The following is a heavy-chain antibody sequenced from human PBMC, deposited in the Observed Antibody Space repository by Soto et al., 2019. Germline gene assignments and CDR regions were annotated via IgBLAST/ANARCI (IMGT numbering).Heavy chain of an antibody. CDR1: GFTFSSYG. J-gene: IGHJ4*02. CDR2: IWYDGSNK. CDR3: ARVAGGYVDY. V-gene: IGHV3-33*01. Sequence: QVQLVESGGGVVQPGRSLRLSCAASGFTFSSYGMHWVRQARGKGLEWVAVIWYDGSNKYYADSVKGRFTISRDNSKNTLYLQMNSLRAEDTAVYYCARVAGGYVDYWGQGTLVTVSS. D-gene: IGHD2-15*01.